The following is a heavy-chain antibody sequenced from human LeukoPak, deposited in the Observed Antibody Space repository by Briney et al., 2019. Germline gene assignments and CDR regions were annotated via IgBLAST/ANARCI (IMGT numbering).Heavy chain of an antibody. Sequence: GGSLRLSCSASGFTFSDYDMNWIRQAPGKGLEWVSYIRSDGSTIYDADSVKGRFFISRDNARNSLYLQMNSLRAEATAVYYCAREGRGYYGDFDYWGQGTLVTVSS. CDR2: IRSDGSTI. CDR1: GFTFSDYD. V-gene: IGHV3-11*01. D-gene: IGHD3-22*01. CDR3: AREGRGYYGDFDY. J-gene: IGHJ4*02.